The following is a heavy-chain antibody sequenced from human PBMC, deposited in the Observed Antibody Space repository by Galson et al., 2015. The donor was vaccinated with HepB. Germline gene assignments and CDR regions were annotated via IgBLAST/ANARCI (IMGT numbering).Heavy chain of an antibody. J-gene: IGHJ3*02. CDR2: ISSSSSTI. V-gene: IGHV3-48*02. D-gene: IGHD2-2*01. CDR3: ASPQPHDGVPAAIIENAFDI. Sequence: SLRLSCAASGFTFSSYSMNWVRQAPGKGLEWVSYISSSSSTIYYADSVKGRFTISRDNAKNSLYLQMNSLRDEDTAVYYCASPQPHDGVPAAIIENAFDIWGQGTMVTVSS. CDR1: GFTFSSYS.